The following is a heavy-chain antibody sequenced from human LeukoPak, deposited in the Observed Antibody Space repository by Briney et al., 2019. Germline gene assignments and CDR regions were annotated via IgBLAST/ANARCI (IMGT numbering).Heavy chain of an antibody. Sequence: PGRSLRLSCEASGFNFRNYVLHWVRQAPGRGREWVALISQDSSNRHYADSVKGRFTISRDNSKKTLYLQMNSLRDDDTAVYFCAREDDAFDIWGQGTMVTVS. J-gene: IGHJ3*02. CDR1: GFNFRNYV. CDR2: ISQDSSNR. CDR3: AREDDAFDI. V-gene: IGHV3-30*04.